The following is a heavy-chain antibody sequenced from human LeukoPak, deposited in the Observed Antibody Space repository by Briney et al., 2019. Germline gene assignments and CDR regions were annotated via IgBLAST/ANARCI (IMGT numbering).Heavy chain of an antibody. V-gene: IGHV1-8*01. CDR1: GYTFTSYD. Sequence: ASVKVSCTASGYTFTSYDINWVRQATGQGLEWMGWMNPNSGNTGYAQKFQGRVTMTRNTSISTAYMELSSLRSEDTAVYYCARDRLPYGSGSYYPQTPKAPNWFDPWGQGTLVTVSS. CDR2: MNPNSGNT. J-gene: IGHJ5*02. CDR3: ARDRLPYGSGSYYPQTPKAPNWFDP. D-gene: IGHD3-10*01.